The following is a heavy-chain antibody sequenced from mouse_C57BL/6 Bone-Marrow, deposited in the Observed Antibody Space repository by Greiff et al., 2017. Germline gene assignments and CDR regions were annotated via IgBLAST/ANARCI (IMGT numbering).Heavy chain of an antibody. CDR1: GYTFTSYT. D-gene: IGHD2-4*01. CDR3: ARLYYDYDGFAY. CDR2: INPSSGYT. J-gene: IGHJ3*01. V-gene: IGHV1-4*01. Sequence: QVQLKESGAELARPGASVKMFCKASGYTFTSYTLHWVKQRPGQGLEWIGYINPSSGYTKYNQKFKDKATLTADKSSSTAYMQLSSLTSEDSAVYYCARLYYDYDGFAYWGQGTLVTVSA.